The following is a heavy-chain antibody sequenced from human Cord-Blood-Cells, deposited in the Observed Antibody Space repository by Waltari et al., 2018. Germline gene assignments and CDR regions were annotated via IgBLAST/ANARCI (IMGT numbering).Heavy chain of an antibody. D-gene: IGHD4-4*01. CDR2: ISYDGSNK. V-gene: IGHV3-30*18. J-gene: IGHJ3*02. CDR1: GFTFSSYG. CDR3: ANSNYDGFDI. Sequence: QVQLVESGGGVVQPGRSLRLSCAASGFTFSSYGMHWVRQAPGKGLEWVAVISYDGSNKYYADSVKGRFTISRDNSKNTLYLQMNSLRAEDTAVYYCANSNYDGFDIWGQGTMVTVSS.